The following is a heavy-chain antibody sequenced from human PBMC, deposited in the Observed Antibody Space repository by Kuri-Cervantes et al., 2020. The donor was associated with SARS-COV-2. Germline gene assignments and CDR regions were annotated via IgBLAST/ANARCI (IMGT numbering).Heavy chain of an antibody. CDR1: GGSFSGYY. CDR2: INHSGST. CDR3: ARERKPLDAFDI. J-gene: IGHJ3*02. Sequence: SETLSLTCAVYGGSFSGYYWSWIRQPPGKGLEWIGEINHSGSTNYNPSLKSRVTISVDTSKNQFSLKLSSVTAADTAVYYCARERKPLDAFDIWGQRTMVTVSS. V-gene: IGHV4-34*01.